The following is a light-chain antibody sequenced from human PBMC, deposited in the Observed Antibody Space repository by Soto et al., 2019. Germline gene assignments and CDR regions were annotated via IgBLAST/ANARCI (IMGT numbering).Light chain of an antibody. CDR3: QQYGSSPGT. Sequence: EIVLTQSPGTLSLSPGERATLSCRASQSVSSSYLAWYQQKPGQAPRLLIYGASSRATGIPDRFSGSGSGIDFTLTISRLEPEDFAVYYCQQYGSSPGTFGQGTKPEIK. CDR2: GAS. J-gene: IGKJ2*01. CDR1: QSVSSSY. V-gene: IGKV3-20*01.